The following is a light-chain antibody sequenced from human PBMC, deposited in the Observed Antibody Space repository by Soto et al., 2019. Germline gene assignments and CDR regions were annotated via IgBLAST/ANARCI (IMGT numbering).Light chain of an antibody. V-gene: IGKV1-9*01. Sequence: DIQLTQSPSCLAAGVGDRVSITCRASQGISNYLAWYQQKPGKAPKLLIYAASTLQSEVPARFSGGGSGTDFTLTISSLEPEDFATYDCQQLNSYPPIFGPGTKVDIK. CDR2: AAS. J-gene: IGKJ3*01. CDR1: QGISNY. CDR3: QQLNSYPPI.